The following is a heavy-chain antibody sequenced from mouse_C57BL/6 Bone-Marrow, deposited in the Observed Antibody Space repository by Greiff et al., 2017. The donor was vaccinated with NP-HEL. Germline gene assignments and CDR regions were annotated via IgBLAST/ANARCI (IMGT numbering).Heavy chain of an antibody. D-gene: IGHD1-1*01. V-gene: IGHV1-4*01. J-gene: IGHJ4*01. CDR2: INPSSGYT. CDR1: GYTFTSYT. Sequence: VKVVESGAELARPGASVKMSCKASGYTFTSYTMHWVKQRPGQGLEWIGYINPSSGYTKYNQKFKDKATLTADKSSSTAYMQLSSLTSEDSAVYYCARAPHYYGSSYPLAMDYWGQGTSVTVSS. CDR3: ARAPHYYGSSYPLAMDY.